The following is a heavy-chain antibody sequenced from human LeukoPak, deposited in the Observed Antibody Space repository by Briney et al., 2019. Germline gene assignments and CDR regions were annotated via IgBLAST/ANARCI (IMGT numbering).Heavy chain of an antibody. CDR2: IYYSGST. J-gene: IGHJ5*02. D-gene: IGHD2-2*01. V-gene: IGHV4-59*01. CDR3: ANGGYCSSTSCYPNWFDP. Sequence: SETLSLTCTVSGGSISSYYWSWIRQPPGKGLEWIGYIYYSGSTNYNPSLKSRVTISVDTSRNQFSLKLSSVTAADTAVYYCANGGYCSSTSCYPNWFDPWGQGTLVTVSS. CDR1: GGSISSYY.